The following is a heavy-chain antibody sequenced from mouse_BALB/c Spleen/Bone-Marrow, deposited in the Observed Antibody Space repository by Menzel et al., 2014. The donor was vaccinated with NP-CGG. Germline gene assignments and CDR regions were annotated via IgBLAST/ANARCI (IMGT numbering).Heavy chain of an antibody. J-gene: IGHJ3*01. CDR1: GFDFSRYW. Sequence: EVQLQQSGGGLVQPGGSLKLSCAASGFDFSRYWMSWVRQAPGKGLEWIGEINPDSKTINYSPSLKDKFIISRDNAKNTLYLQMNKVRSEDTALYYCARHGYYGGFAYWGQGTLVTVSA. V-gene: IGHV4-1*02. D-gene: IGHD2-3*01. CDR2: INPDSKTI. CDR3: ARHGYYGGFAY.